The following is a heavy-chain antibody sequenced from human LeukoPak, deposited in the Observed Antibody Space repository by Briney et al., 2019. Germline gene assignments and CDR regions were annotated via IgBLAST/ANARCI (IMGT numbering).Heavy chain of an antibody. D-gene: IGHD4-17*01. J-gene: IGHJ6*02. CDR2: ISYDGSNK. CDR3: AKASRYGDYYYYYYYGMDV. V-gene: IGHV3-30*18. CDR1: GFTFSSYG. Sequence: GGSLRLSCAASGFTFSSYGMHWVRQAPGKGLEWVAVISYDGSNKYYADSVKGRFTISRDNSKNTLYLQMNSLRAEDTAVYYCAKASRYGDYYYYYYYGMDVWGQGTTVTVSS.